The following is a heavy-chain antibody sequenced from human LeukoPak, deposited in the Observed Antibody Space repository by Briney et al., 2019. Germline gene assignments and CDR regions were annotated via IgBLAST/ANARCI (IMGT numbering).Heavy chain of an antibody. Sequence: PGGSLRLSCAASGFTFSDYATRWVRQAPGKGLDWVSRISNSGARTDYADSVKGRFTISNDNSKNTLYLQINRLRAEDTAVYYCAKGRGSGSYFGIDPWGQGTMVTVSS. V-gene: IGHV3-23*01. D-gene: IGHD3-10*01. CDR1: GFTFSDYA. J-gene: IGHJ5*02. CDR2: ISNSGART. CDR3: AKGRGSGSYFGIDP.